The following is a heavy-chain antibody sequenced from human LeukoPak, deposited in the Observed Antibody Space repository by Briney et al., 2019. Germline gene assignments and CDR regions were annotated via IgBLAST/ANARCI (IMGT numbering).Heavy chain of an antibody. V-gene: IGHV1-3*01. CDR2: ISAGNGNT. CDR1: GYTFTSYA. CDR3: ARVVRAGLDY. Sequence: GASVKVSCKASGYTFTSYAMHWVRQAPGQRLEWMGWISAGNGNTKYSQKFQGRVTITRDTSASTAYMELSSLGSEDTAVYYCARVVRAGLDYWGQGTLVTVSS. J-gene: IGHJ4*02.